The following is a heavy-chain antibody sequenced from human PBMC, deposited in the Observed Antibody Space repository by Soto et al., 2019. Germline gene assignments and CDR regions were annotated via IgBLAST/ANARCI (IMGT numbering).Heavy chain of an antibody. D-gene: IGHD6-19*01. CDR1: GFTFSSYA. J-gene: IGHJ4*02. CDR2: ISGSGGST. V-gene: IGHV3-23*01. CDR3: AKELQGAVAGPGHY. Sequence: EVQLLESGGGLVQPGGSLRLSCAASGFTFSSYAMSWVRQAPGKGLEWVSAISGSGGSTYYADSVKGRFTISRDNSENTLYLQMNSLRAEDTAVYSCAKELQGAVAGPGHYWGQGTLVTVSS.